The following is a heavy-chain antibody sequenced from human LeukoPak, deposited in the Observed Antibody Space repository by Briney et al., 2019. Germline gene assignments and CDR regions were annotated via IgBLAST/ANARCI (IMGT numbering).Heavy chain of an antibody. V-gene: IGHV1-69*13. CDR1: GGTFSKYG. J-gene: IGHJ4*02. CDR2: IIPTFGTA. Sequence: SVKVSYKASGGTFSKYGISWVRQAPGQGLEWLGGIIPTFGTANYAQKFQGRVVITADESTSTAYMELSSLRSEDTAVYYCARGIVSAKGHFDYWGQGTLVTVSS. CDR3: ARGIVSAKGHFDY. D-gene: IGHD4/OR15-4a*01.